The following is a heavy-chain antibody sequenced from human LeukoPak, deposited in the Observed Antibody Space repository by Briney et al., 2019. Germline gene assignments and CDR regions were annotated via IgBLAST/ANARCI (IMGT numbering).Heavy chain of an antibody. CDR3: ARFIVAAYYFDY. D-gene: IGHD5-12*01. CDR2: IYHSGGT. J-gene: IGHJ4*02. Sequence: GTLSLTCAVSGGSISSSNWWSWVRQPPGKGLEWIGEIYHSGGTNYNPSLKSRVTISVDKSKNQFSLKLSSVTAADTAVYYCARFIVAAYYFDYWGQGTLVTVSS. CDR1: GGSISSSNW. V-gene: IGHV4-4*02.